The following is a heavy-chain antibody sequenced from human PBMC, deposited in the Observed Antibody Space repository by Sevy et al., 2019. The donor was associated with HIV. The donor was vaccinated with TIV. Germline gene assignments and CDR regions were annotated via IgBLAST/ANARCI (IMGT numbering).Heavy chain of an antibody. V-gene: IGHV4-34*01. J-gene: IGHJ4*02. CDR1: GESFSGYY. CDR2: INHRGST. Sequence: SETLSLTCAVYGESFSGYYWSWIRQSPGKGLEWIGEINHRGSTNYNPSLKSRVTISVDTSKNQFSLKVNSVAAADTAIYYCARASTTSWHRYDYWGQGTLVTVSS. D-gene: IGHD2-2*01. CDR3: ARASTTSWHRYDY.